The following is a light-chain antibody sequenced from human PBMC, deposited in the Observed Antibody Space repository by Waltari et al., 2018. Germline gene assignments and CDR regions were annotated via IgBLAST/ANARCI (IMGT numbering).Light chain of an antibody. V-gene: IGKV1-5*01. Sequence: DIQLTQSPSTLSASVGDRVTITCRASQSVTTWLAWYQQKAGKAPKLLIYDASIVQSGFPSRFSGGGSGTEFSLTINSLQPDDFATYYCQQYNDRVLTFGQGT. CDR3: QQYNDRVLT. J-gene: IGKJ2*01. CDR1: QSVTTW. CDR2: DAS.